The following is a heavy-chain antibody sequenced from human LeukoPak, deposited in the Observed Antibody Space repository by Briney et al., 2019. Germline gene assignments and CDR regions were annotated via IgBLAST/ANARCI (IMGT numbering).Heavy chain of an antibody. CDR2: ISGSGGST. D-gene: IGHD4-11*01. CDR3: AKRGSDYSDYAAKYFDY. V-gene: IGHV3-23*01. J-gene: IGHJ4*02. Sequence: GGSLRLSCAASGFTFSSYAMSWVRQAPGKGLEWVLAISGSGGSTYYADSVKGRFTISRDNSKNTLYLQMNSLRAEDTAVYYCAKRGSDYSDYAAKYFDYWGQGTPVTVSS. CDR1: GFTFSSYA.